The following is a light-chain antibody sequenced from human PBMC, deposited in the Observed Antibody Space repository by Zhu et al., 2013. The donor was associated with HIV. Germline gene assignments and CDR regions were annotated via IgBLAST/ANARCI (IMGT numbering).Light chain of an antibody. CDR1: QFVSVN. CDR3: QQYGASPLT. J-gene: IGKJ4*01. CDR2: GAS. V-gene: IGKV3-20*01. Sequence: EIVMTQSPATLSVSPGEGATLSCRASQFVSVNLAWYQQKPGQAPRLLIYGASSRATGIPDRFAGSGSGTNFTLTISRLEPEDFAVYYCQQYGASPLTFGGGTTVEIK.